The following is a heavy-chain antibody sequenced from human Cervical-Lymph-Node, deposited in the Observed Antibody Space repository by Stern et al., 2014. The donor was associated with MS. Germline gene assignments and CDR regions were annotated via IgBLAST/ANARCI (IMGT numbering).Heavy chain of an antibody. CDR3: ARDQDYDFWSGYGY. J-gene: IGHJ4*02. V-gene: IGHV3-33*01. D-gene: IGHD3-3*01. CDR1: GSPFATYA. CDR2: IWYDGSNK. Sequence: VQLVESGGGVVQPGGPRRLPCQAPGSPFATYASHWVPQAPAKGRERAAVIWYDGSNKYYADSVKGRFTISRDNSKNTLYLQMNSLRAEDTAVYYCARDQDYDFWSGYGYWGQGTLVTVSS.